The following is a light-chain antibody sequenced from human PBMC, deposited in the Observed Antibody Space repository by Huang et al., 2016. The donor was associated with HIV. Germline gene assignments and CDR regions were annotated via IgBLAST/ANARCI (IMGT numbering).Light chain of an antibody. CDR1: QSLIYSDGNTY. V-gene: IGKV2-30*01. CDR2: KSS. J-gene: IGKJ5*01. CDR3: MQGTHWPPIT. Sequence: DVVLTQSPLSLPVTLGQPASISCWSSQSLIYSDGNTYLSWFQQRPGQSPRRIIYKSSNRDSGVPDRFSGSGSGSDFTLKISKVEAEDVAVYYCMQGTHWPPITFGQGTRLEI.